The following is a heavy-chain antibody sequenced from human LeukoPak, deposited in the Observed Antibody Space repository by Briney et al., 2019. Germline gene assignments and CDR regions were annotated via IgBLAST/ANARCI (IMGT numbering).Heavy chain of an antibody. CDR1: GYTFTGYY. CDR2: INPNSGGT. Sequence: GASVKVSCKASGYTFTGYYMHWVRQAPGQGLEWMGRINPNSGGTNYAQKFQGRVIMIRDTSISTAYMELSRLRSDDTAFYYCARGDYYDSSGYFYWGQGTLVTVSS. CDR3: ARGDYYDSSGYFY. J-gene: IGHJ4*02. V-gene: IGHV1-2*06. D-gene: IGHD3-22*01.